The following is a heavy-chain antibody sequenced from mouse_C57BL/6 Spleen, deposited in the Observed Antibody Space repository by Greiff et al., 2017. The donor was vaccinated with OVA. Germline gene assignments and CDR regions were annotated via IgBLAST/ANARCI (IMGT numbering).Heavy chain of an antibody. Sequence: QVQLQQSGAELMKPGASVKLSCKATGYTFTGYWIEWVKQRPGHGLEWIGEILPGSGSTNYNEKFKGKATFTADTSSNTAYMQLSSLTTEDSAIYYCARGNYDYDVRHYYAMDYWGQGTSVTVSS. V-gene: IGHV1-9*01. CDR3: ARGNYDYDVRHYYAMDY. CDR1: GYTFTGYW. CDR2: ILPGSGST. J-gene: IGHJ4*01. D-gene: IGHD2-4*01.